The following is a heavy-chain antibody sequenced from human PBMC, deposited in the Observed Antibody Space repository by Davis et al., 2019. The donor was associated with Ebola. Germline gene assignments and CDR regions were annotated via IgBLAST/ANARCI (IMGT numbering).Heavy chain of an antibody. J-gene: IGHJ4*02. Sequence: GESLKISCAASGFTFSSYGMHWVRQAPGKGLEWGAVIGYDGSNKYYADSVKGRFTISRDNSKNTLYLQMNSMRAEDTAVYYCARRDIYFDYWGQGTLVTVSS. CDR2: IGYDGSNK. CDR3: ARRDIYFDY. V-gene: IGHV3-33*01. CDR1: GFTFSSYG.